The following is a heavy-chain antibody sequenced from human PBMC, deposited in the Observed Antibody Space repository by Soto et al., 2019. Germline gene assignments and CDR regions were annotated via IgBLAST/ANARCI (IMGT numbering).Heavy chain of an antibody. Sequence: EGSLRLSCGASGFTFSTYTLNWVRQAPGKGLEWVSSISTSGDPTYYEDSLRGRFTISRDNARASLYLQMDSLRVEDTAMYYCTRDGAPLWGHGKLVTVSS. CDR1: GFTFSTYT. V-gene: IGHV3-21*01. J-gene: IGHJ4*03. CDR3: TRDGAPL. D-gene: IGHD1-26*01. CDR2: ISTSGDPT.